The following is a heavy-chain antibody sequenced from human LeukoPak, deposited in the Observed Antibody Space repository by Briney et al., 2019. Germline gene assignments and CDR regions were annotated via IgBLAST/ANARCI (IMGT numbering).Heavy chain of an antibody. CDR3: ATDSQGSLDY. D-gene: IGHD4-11*01. Sequence: SETLSLTCTVSGGSISGYYWSWTRQPAGKGLEWIGRIYTSGSTNYNPSLKSRVTISVDTSKNQFSLKLSSVTAADTAVYYCATDSQGSLDYWGQGTLVTVSS. CDR1: GGSISGYY. V-gene: IGHV4-4*07. CDR2: IYTSGST. J-gene: IGHJ4*02.